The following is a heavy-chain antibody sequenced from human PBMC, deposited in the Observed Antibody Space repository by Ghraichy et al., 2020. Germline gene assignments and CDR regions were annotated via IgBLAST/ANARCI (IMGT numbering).Heavy chain of an antibody. V-gene: IGHV4-39*01. CDR2: IHYSGST. CDR1: NGSIAGSNYY. Sequence: SETLSLTCTVSNGSIAGSNYYWGWIRQAPGKGLEWIGSIHYSGSTYHNPSFKSRATLSVDTSKNQYFLKLKSVTAADTAVYYCAGRFDSSWHGFDPWGQGSRVTVSS. D-gene: IGHD2-2*01. CDR3: AGRFDSSWHGFDP. J-gene: IGHJ5*02.